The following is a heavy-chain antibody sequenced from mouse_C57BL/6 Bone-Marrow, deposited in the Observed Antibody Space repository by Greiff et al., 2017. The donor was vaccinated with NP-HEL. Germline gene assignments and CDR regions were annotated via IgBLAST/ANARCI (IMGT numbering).Heavy chain of an antibody. J-gene: IGHJ2*01. CDR2: ISDGGSYT. CDR1: GFTFSSYA. CDR3: AREGGRDD. V-gene: IGHV5-4*01. Sequence: DVMLVESGGGLVKPGGSLKLSCAASGFTFSSYAMSWVRQTPEKRLEWVATISDGGSYTYYPDNVKGRFTISRDNAKNNLYLQMSHLKSEDTAMDYCAREGGRDDWGQGTTLTVSS. D-gene: IGHD1-1*01.